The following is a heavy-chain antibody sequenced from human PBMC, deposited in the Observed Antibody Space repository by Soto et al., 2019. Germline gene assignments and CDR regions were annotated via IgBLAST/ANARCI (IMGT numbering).Heavy chain of an antibody. Sequence: QVQLVESGGGVVQPGRSLRLSCAASGFTFSSYAMHWVRQAPGKGLEWVAVISYDGSNKYYADSVKGRFTISRDNSKNTLYLQMNSLRAEDTAVYYCAREGVIVVVIYYYYYGMDVWGQGTTVTVSS. CDR1: GFTFSSYA. D-gene: IGHD3-22*01. CDR2: ISYDGSNK. V-gene: IGHV3-30-3*01. J-gene: IGHJ6*02. CDR3: AREGVIVVVIYYYYYGMDV.